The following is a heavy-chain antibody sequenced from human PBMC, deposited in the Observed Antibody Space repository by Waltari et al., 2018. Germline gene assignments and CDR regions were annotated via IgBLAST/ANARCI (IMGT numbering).Heavy chain of an antibody. D-gene: IGHD6-6*01. Sequence: QEQLVESGGGVAQPGRSLRLSCAASGSTFSSDGLHWVRQAPGKGWEWVAGISSDGHSKFYADSVQGRFTISRDISKSTLYLQMNSLRPEDTAIYYCAKDARPSIHWFDPWGQGTLVTVSS. CDR3: AKDARPSIHWFDP. CDR1: GSTFSSDG. V-gene: IGHV3-30*18. J-gene: IGHJ5*02. CDR2: ISSDGHSK.